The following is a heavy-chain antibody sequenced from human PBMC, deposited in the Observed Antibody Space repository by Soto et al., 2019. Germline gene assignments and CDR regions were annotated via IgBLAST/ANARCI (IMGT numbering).Heavy chain of an antibody. CDR1: GFTFSSYA. D-gene: IGHD6-19*01. CDR2: ISGSGGST. J-gene: IGHJ6*02. V-gene: IGHV3-23*01. Sequence: EVQLLESGGGLVQPGGSLRLSCAASGFTFSSYAMSWVRQAPGKGLEWVSAISGSGGSTYYADSVKGRFTISRDNSKKTLYLQMNSLRAEDTAVYYCAKGDEAGTAYYYDGMDVWGQGTTVTVSS. CDR3: AKGDEAGTAYYYDGMDV.